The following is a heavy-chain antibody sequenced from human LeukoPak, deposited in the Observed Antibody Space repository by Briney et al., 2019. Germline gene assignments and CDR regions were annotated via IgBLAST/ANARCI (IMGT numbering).Heavy chain of an antibody. Sequence: SETLSLTCTVSGGSISSYYWSWIRQPPGEGLGWIGYIYYSGSTNYNPSLKSRVTISVDTSKNQFSLKLSSVTAADTAVYYCARSPSVVGAFDYWGQGTLVTVSS. CDR2: IYYSGST. V-gene: IGHV4-59*01. J-gene: IGHJ4*02. CDR1: GGSISSYY. CDR3: ARSPSVVGAFDY. D-gene: IGHD1-26*01.